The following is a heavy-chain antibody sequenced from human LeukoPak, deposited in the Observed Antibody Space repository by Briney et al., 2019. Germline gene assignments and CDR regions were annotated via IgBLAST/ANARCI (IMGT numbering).Heavy chain of an antibody. Sequence: GGSLTLLCGASGFTFDVYAMHCARHAPGKGGXXXXXIRWNKGSIRYADSEKGRHTISRDNDKNSLYLQMNSLRAEGTALYYCAKVVLPGDYYYGMDVWGQGATVTVSS. CDR1: GFTFDVYA. CDR2: IRWNKGSI. V-gene: IGHV3-9*01. J-gene: IGHJ6*02. D-gene: IGHD2-2*01. CDR3: AKVVLPGDYYYGMDV.